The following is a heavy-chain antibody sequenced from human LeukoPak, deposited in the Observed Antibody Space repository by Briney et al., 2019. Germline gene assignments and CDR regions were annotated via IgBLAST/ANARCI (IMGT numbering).Heavy chain of an antibody. Sequence: GGSLRLSCVGSGFIFDDYGMHWVRQVPGKGLEWVAVIWYDGSNKYYADSVKGRFTISRDNSKNTLYLQMNSLRAEDTAVYYCARRSREGGPPPSLDYWGQGTLVTVSS. CDR3: ARRSREGGPPPSLDY. CDR2: IWYDGSNK. CDR1: GFIFDDYG. J-gene: IGHJ4*02. D-gene: IGHD1-26*01. V-gene: IGHV3-33*08.